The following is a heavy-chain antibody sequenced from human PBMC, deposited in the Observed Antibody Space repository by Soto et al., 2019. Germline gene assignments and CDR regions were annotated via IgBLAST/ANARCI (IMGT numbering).Heavy chain of an antibody. CDR1: GFTFSSYG. CDR2: ISYDGSNK. D-gene: IGHD1-26*01. CDR3: ARDWRATDY. V-gene: IGHV3-33*05. Sequence: QVQLVESGGGVVQPGRSLRLSCVVSGFTFSSYGMLWVRQAPGKGLEWVAAISYDGSNKYYADSVKGRFTISRDNSKDTLYLQVDSLRADDTAVDYCARDWRATDYWGQGTLVTVSS. J-gene: IGHJ4*02.